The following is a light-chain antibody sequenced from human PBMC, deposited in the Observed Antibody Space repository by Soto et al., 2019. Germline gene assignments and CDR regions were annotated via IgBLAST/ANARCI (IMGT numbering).Light chain of an antibody. V-gene: IGLV2-14*01. J-gene: IGLJ1*01. CDR1: SSDIGDYNY. Sequence: QSALTQPASVSGSPGQSITISCTGTSSDIGDYNYVSWSQQHPGKAPKLMIYEVTNRPSGVSYRFSGSKSGHTASLTISVLQAEDDADYFCSSYTSTSTLHYVFGTGTKVTVL. CDR3: SSYTSTSTLHYV. CDR2: EVT.